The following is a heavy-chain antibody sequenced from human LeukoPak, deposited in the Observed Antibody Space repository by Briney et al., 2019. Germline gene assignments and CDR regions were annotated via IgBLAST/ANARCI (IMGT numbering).Heavy chain of an antibody. CDR1: GYTFTGYY. D-gene: IGHD6-13*01. CDR2: INPNSGGT. V-gene: IGHV1-2*02. CDR3: ARVRVAWVAAAGNDY. J-gene: IGHJ4*02. Sequence: ASVKVSYKASGYTFTGYYMHWVRQAPGQGLEWMGWINPNSGGTNYAQKFQGRVTMTRDTSISTAYMELSRLRSDDTAVYYCARVRVAWVAAAGNDYWGQGTLVTVSS.